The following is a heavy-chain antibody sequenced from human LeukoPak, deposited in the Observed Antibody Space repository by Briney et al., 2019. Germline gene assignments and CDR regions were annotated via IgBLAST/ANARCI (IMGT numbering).Heavy chain of an antibody. Sequence: GGSLRLSCAASGIIITSYWMSWVRQTPGKGLEWVANIKQDGSETNYVDSVKGRFTIFRDNARNSLYLQMNSLRAEDTAVYYCASHSYGYNHWGQGTLVIVSS. D-gene: IGHD3-16*01. CDR3: ASHSYGYNH. J-gene: IGHJ5*02. V-gene: IGHV3-7*01. CDR1: GIIITSYW. CDR2: IKQDGSET.